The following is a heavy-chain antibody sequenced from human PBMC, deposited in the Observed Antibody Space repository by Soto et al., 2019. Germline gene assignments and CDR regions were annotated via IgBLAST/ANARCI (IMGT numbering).Heavy chain of an antibody. V-gene: IGHV1-18*01. D-gene: IGHD3-10*01. CDR2: ISGYNGNT. CDR1: GYTFSSYG. CDR3: ARDDFVVRGVYYYYGMDV. Sequence: QAQLVQSGAEVKKPGASVKVSCKASGYTFSSYGITWVRQAPGQGLEWMAWISGYNGNTNYAQNPQGRVTMTTDTSTNTAYMELRSLRSDDTAVYYCARDDFVVRGVYYYYGMDVWGQGTTVTVSS. J-gene: IGHJ6*02.